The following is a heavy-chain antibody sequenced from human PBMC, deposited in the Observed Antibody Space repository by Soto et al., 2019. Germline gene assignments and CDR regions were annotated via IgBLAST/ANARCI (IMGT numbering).Heavy chain of an antibody. V-gene: IGHV4-59*01. CDR2: IYYTGST. J-gene: IGHJ4*02. CDR1: GGSISGFY. CDR3: ARVGRLLREADS. D-gene: IGHD3-22*01. Sequence: PSETLSLTCTVSGGSISGFYWSWIRQPPGNGLEWLGYIYYTGSTNYNPSLKSRVTISLDTSSNQFALKLTSVTAADTAVYYCARVGRLLREADSWGQGTLVTVS.